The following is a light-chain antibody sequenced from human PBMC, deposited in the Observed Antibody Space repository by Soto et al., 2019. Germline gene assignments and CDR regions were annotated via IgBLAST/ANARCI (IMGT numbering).Light chain of an antibody. CDR2: EVS. Sequence: QSALTQPPSASGSPGQSVTISCTGTSSDVGSGYNYVSWYQHHPGKAPKLMIYEVSKRPSGVPDRFSGSKSDNTASLTVSGLQAEDEADYFCSSYAGSNNLIFGGGTKLTVL. J-gene: IGLJ2*01. CDR1: SSDVGSGYNY. V-gene: IGLV2-8*01. CDR3: SSYAGSNNLI.